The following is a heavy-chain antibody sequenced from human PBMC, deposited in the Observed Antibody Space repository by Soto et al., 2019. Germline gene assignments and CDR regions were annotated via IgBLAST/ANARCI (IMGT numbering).Heavy chain of an antibody. CDR2: IYYSGST. D-gene: IGHD5-12*01. CDR1: GGSISSSSYY. Sequence: PSETLSLTCTVSGGSISSSSYYWGWIRQPPGKGLEWIGSIYYSGSTYYNPSLKSRVTISVDTSKNQFSLKLSSVTAADTAVYYCARQIGIVATRLSDWGQGTLVTVSS. J-gene: IGHJ4*02. CDR3: ARQIGIVATRLSD. V-gene: IGHV4-39*01.